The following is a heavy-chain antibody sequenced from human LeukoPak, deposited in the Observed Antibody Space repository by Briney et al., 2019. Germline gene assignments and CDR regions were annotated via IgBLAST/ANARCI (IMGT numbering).Heavy chain of an antibody. J-gene: IGHJ4*02. Sequence: SETLSLTCAVYGGSFSGYYWSWIRQSPGKGLEWIGEINHSGSTNYNPSLKSRVTISVDTSKNQFSLKLSSVTAADTAVYYCARGPRSPMRYYYDSSGYSRASFDYWGQGTLVTVSS. CDR1: GGSFSGYY. CDR2: INHSGST. CDR3: ARGPRSPMRYYYDSSGYSRASFDY. D-gene: IGHD3-22*01. V-gene: IGHV4-34*01.